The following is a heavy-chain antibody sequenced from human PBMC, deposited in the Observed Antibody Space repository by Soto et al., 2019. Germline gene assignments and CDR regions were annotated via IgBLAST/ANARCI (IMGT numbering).Heavy chain of an antibody. D-gene: IGHD6-6*01. Sequence: ASVKVSCKASGGTFSSYAISWVRQAPGQGLEWMGWINPNSGGTNYAQKFQGWVTMTRDTSISTAYMELSRLRSDDTAVYYCARWSYSSSSFDYWGQGTLVTVSS. J-gene: IGHJ4*02. CDR1: GGTFSSYA. CDR2: INPNSGGT. CDR3: ARWSYSSSSFDY. V-gene: IGHV1-2*04.